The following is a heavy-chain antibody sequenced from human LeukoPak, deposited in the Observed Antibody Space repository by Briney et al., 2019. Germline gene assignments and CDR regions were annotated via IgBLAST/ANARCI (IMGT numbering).Heavy chain of an antibody. CDR2: INHSGST. Sequence: TSETLSLTCAVYGGSFSGYYWSWIRQPPGKGLEWIGEINHSGSTNYNPSLKSRVTISVDTSKNQFSLKLSSVTAADTAVYYCAREMANEDAFDIWGQGTMVTVSS. V-gene: IGHV4-34*01. J-gene: IGHJ3*02. CDR1: GGSFSGYY. CDR3: AREMANEDAFDI. D-gene: IGHD5-24*01.